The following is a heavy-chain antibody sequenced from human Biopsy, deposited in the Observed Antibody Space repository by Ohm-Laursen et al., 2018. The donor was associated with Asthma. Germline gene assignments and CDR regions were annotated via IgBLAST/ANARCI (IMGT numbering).Heavy chain of an antibody. D-gene: IGHD3-22*01. J-gene: IGHJ4*01. CDR2: ISWNSGNI. CDR1: GFPFDDCA. V-gene: IGHV3-9*01. CDR3: AKSADYYDSTDYPDF. Sequence: SLRLSCAASGFPFDDCAMHWVRQAPGKGLEWVSSISWNSGNIDYAVSVKGRFTISRDNAKNSLYLQMQSLRPEDTAFYYCAKSADYYDSTDYPDFWGRGTLVTVSS.